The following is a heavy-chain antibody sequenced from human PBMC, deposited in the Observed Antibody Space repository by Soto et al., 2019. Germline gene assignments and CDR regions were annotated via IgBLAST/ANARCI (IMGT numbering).Heavy chain of an antibody. J-gene: IGHJ4*02. Sequence: QVQLQHWGAGLLKPSETLSLTCAVYGGSFSGYYWSWIRQPPGKGLEWIGEIDHTGSTNYTPSLKSRVAISVDTSKNQFSLKLNSVTAADTAVYSCARGSRGRSSSWSDYWGKGTLVTVSS. D-gene: IGHD6-13*01. V-gene: IGHV4-34*01. CDR2: IDHTGST. CDR1: GGSFSGYY. CDR3: ARGSRGRSSSWSDY.